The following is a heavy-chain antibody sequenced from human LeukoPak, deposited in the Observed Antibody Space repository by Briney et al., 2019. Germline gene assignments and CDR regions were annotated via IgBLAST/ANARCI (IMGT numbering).Heavy chain of an antibody. D-gene: IGHD1-20*01. Sequence: GGSLRLSCAASGFTFSSYWMHWVRQAPGKGLVWVSRINGDGSSTSYADSVKGRFTISRDNAKNTLYLQINSLRAEDTAVYYCARLLAYNSGGEAFDHWGQGTLVTVSS. CDR3: ARLLAYNSGGEAFDH. J-gene: IGHJ4*02. V-gene: IGHV3-74*01. CDR2: INGDGSST. CDR1: GFTFSSYW.